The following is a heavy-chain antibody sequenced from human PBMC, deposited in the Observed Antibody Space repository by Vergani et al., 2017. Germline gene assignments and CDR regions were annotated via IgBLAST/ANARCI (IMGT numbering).Heavy chain of an antibody. CDR1: GYTFTSYY. CDR3: ARQPDPYGDQTQGDY. J-gene: IGHJ4*02. D-gene: IGHD4-17*01. CDR2: INPSGGST. V-gene: IGHV1-46*03. Sequence: QVQLVQSGAEVKKPGASVKVSCKASGYTFTSYYMHWVRQAPGKGLEWMGIINPSGGSTSYAQKFQGRVTMTRDTSTSTVYMELSSLRSEDTAVYYCARQPDPYGDQTQGDYWGQGTLVTVAS.